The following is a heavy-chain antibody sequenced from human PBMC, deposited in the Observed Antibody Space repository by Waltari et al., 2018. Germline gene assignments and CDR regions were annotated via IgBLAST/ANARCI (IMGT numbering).Heavy chain of an antibody. CDR1: GFTFSSYW. Sequence: EVQLVESGGGLVQPGGSLRLSCAASGFTFSSYWMSWVRQAPGKGLEWVANIKQDGSEKYDVDSGKGRFTISRDNAKNSLYLQMNSLRAEDTAVYYCARDNVALVRGVSYMDVWGKGTTVTVSS. CDR2: IKQDGSEK. J-gene: IGHJ6*03. V-gene: IGHV3-7*01. D-gene: IGHD3-10*01. CDR3: ARDNVALVRGVSYMDV.